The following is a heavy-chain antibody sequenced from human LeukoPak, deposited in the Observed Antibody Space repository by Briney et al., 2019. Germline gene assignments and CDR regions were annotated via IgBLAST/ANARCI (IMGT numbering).Heavy chain of an antibody. CDR1: GGTFRNYV. V-gene: IGHV1-69*13. D-gene: IGHD1-26*01. J-gene: IGHJ5*02. Sequence: GASVKVSCKASGGTFRNYVISWVRQAPGQGLEWMGGIIPIFGTANYAQKFQGRVTITADESTSTAYMELSSLRSEDTAVYYCARAGQKNSGSYGPPNPWGSGFDPWGQGTLVTVSS. CDR2: IIPIFGTA. CDR3: ARAGQKNSGSYGPPNPWGSGFDP.